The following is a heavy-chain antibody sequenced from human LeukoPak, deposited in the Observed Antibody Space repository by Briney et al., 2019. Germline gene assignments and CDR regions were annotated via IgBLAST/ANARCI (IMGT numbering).Heavy chain of an antibody. Sequence: PSETLSLTCTVSGGSISSYYWSWIRQPAGKGLEWIGEIYHAGSTNYNPSLKSRVTMFVDESQNTFSLKLTSVTAADTAVYYCARGGGGFKYGYDGHDYYMDVWGKGTTVIVSS. CDR1: GGSISSYY. V-gene: IGHV4-4*07. J-gene: IGHJ6*03. CDR2: IYHAGST. D-gene: IGHD5-18*01. CDR3: ARGGGGFKYGYDGHDYYMDV.